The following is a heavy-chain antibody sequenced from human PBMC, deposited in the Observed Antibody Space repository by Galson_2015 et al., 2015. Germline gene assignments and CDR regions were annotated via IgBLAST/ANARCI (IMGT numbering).Heavy chain of an antibody. CDR2: TIGYDDNT. CDR3: ARARYHCTSTSCYVRDVFDI. J-gene: IGHJ3*02. V-gene: IGHV1-18*01. D-gene: IGHD2-2*01. Sequence: LQAPGQGLEWMGWTIGYDDNTKYSHNLQVRFTMTTDTSTSKAYMELKSLRSDDTAVYYCARARYHCTSTSCYVRDVFDIWGQGTMVTVSS.